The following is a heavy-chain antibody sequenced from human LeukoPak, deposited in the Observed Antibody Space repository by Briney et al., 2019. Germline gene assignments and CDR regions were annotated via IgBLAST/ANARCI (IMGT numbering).Heavy chain of an antibody. CDR1: GFTFSSYA. V-gene: IGHV3-30*04. D-gene: IGHD6-19*01. J-gene: IGHJ4*02. CDR3: ARDMAGLYSSGWYGGNDC. Sequence: SGGSLRLSCAASGFTFSSYAMHWVRQAPGKGLEWVAVISYDGSNKYYADSVKGRFTISRDNSKNTLYLQMNSLRAEDTAVYYCARDMAGLYSSGWYGGNDCWGQGTLVTVSS. CDR2: ISYDGSNK.